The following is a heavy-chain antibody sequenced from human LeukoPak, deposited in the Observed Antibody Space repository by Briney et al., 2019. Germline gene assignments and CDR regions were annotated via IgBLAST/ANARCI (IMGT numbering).Heavy chain of an antibody. CDR1: GDSVSSNSAA. J-gene: IGHJ4*02. D-gene: IGHD6-19*01. CDR3: ARDQSNGVAGTVFDY. Sequence: SQTLSLTCDISGDSVSSNSAAWNWIRPSPSRGLEWLGRTYYRSNWSNDYAVAVKSRITITPDTSKNQFSLQLNSVTPDDTAVYYCARDQSNGVAGTVFDYWGQGTLVTVSS. V-gene: IGHV6-1*01. CDR2: TYYRSNWSN.